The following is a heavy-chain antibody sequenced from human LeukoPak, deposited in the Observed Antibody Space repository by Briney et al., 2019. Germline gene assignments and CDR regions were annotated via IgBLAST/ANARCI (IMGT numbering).Heavy chain of an antibody. CDR3: AKGLAAAGQRGYFDC. V-gene: IGHV3-30*18. J-gene: IGHJ4*02. D-gene: IGHD6-13*01. CDR1: GFTFSSYG. Sequence: PGRSLRLSCAASGFTFSSYGMHWVRQAPGKGLEWVAVISYDGNNKYYADSVKGRFTISRDNSQNTVYLQMNSLRGEDTAVYYCAKGLAAAGQRGYFDCRGQGTLVTVSS. CDR2: ISYDGNNK.